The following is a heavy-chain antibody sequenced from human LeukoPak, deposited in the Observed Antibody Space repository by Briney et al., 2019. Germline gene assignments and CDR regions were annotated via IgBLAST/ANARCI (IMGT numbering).Heavy chain of an antibody. CDR1: GFTFSSYS. CDR3: ARGYDFWSGYYTASSYWYFDL. Sequence: QTGGSLRLSCAASGFTFSSYSMNWVRQAPGKGLEWVSYISSSSSTIYYADSVKGRFTISRDNAKNSLYLQMNSLRAEDTAVYYCARGYDFWSGYYTASSYWYFDLWGRGTLVTVSS. J-gene: IGHJ2*01. D-gene: IGHD3-3*01. V-gene: IGHV3-48*04. CDR2: ISSSSSTI.